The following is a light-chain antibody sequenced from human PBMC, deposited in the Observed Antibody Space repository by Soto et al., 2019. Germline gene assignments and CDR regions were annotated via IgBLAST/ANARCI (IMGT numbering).Light chain of an antibody. J-gene: IGKJ1*01. CDR1: QSISNY. CDR3: QHGFSPLWT. CDR2: AAS. V-gene: IGKV1-39*01. Sequence: DIQMTQSPSSLSASVGDRVTITCRASQSISNYLNGDQQKPGKAPKLLIYAASSMQSGVPSSFSGSGSETDFILTISSRQADDSATYYCQHGFSPLWTFGQGTKVEV.